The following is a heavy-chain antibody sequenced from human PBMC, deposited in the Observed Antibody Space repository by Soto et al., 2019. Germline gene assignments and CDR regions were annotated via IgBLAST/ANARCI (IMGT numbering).Heavy chain of an antibody. CDR1: GFTFSNYW. V-gene: IGHV3-74*01. D-gene: IGHD3-22*01. CDR3: ARGVYYDINGYYSHDAFHI. CDR2: IKSDGSST. J-gene: IGHJ3*02. Sequence: EVQLVESGGGLVQPGGFLRLSCAASGFTFSNYWMHWVRQAPGKGLVWVSRIKSDGSSTSYADSVKGRFTISRDNAKNTLYLQMNSLKAEDTAVYYCARGVYYDINGYYSHDAFHIWGQGTMVTVSS.